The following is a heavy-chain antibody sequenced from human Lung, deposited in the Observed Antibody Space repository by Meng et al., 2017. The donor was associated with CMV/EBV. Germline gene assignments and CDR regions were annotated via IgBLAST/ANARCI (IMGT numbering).Heavy chain of an antibody. Sequence: ASXXVSXKAYGYSFNSYIISWVRQAPGQGLEWMGWVNSYTGDTDYAQQFQERITMTTDTSTTTVYMELRSLRTDDTDAYYCARISMIRGIIITGWFDPWGQGTLVTVSS. V-gene: IGHV1-18*04. J-gene: IGHJ5*02. CDR3: ARISMIRGIIITGWFDP. CDR1: GYSFNSYI. CDR2: VNSYTGDT. D-gene: IGHD3-10*01.